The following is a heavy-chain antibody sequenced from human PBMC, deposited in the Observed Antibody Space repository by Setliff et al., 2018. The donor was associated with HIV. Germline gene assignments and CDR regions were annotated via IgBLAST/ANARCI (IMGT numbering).Heavy chain of an antibody. Sequence: SETLSLTCTVSGGSISSGGYYWSWIRQHPGKGLEWIGYIYYSGSTCYNPSLKSRVTISVDTSKNQFSLKLSSVTAADTAVFYCARGTLYYYDTGGYSYFDYWGQGTLVTVS. CDR2: IYYSGST. CDR3: ARGTLYYYDTGGYSYFDY. CDR1: GGSISSGGYY. D-gene: IGHD3-22*01. V-gene: IGHV4-31*03. J-gene: IGHJ4*02.